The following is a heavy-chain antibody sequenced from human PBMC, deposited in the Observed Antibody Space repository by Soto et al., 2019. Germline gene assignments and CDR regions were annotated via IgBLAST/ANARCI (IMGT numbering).Heavy chain of an antibody. CDR2: MNPGSGDT. CDR1: GYIFTNNG. Sequence: ASVKGSCKASGYIFTNNGVSWVRQATGQGLEWMGWMNPGSGDTGYAQKFQGRVTMTRDISIATAYMELSSLRSDDTAIYYCARMETFGSLNWFDPWGQGTLVTVSS. D-gene: IGHD3-16*01. CDR3: ARMETFGSLNWFDP. J-gene: IGHJ5*02. V-gene: IGHV1-8*01.